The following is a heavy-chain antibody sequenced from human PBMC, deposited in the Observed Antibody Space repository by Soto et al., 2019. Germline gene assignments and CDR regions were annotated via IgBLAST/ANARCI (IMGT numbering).Heavy chain of an antibody. CDR2: INPSGGST. Sequence: QVQLVQSGAEVKKPGASVKLSCKASGYTFTSSYLHWVRQVPGQGLEWMGIINPSGGSTSYAQKFQGRVTITRDTSTNTLYMELSSLRSEDTAVYYCPKDLAAAGDYWGQGTLVTVSS. CDR3: PKDLAAAGDY. D-gene: IGHD6-13*01. CDR1: GYTFTSSY. V-gene: IGHV1-46*03. J-gene: IGHJ4*02.